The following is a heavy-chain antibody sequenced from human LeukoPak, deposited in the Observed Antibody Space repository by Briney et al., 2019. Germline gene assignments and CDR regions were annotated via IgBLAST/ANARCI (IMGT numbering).Heavy chain of an antibody. J-gene: IGHJ4*02. CDR3: ARGSSYDSIY. CDR1: GGSISSYY. CDR2: IYYSGST. V-gene: IGHV4-39*07. D-gene: IGHD3-22*01. Sequence: SETLSLTCTVSGGSISSYYWGWIRPPPGKGLEWIGSIYYSGSTYYNPSLKSRVTISVDMSKNQFSLKLSSVTAADTAVYYCARGSSYDSIYWGQGTLVTVSS.